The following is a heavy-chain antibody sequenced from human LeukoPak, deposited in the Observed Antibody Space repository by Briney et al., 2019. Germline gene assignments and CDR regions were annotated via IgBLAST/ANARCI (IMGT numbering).Heavy chain of an antibody. J-gene: IGHJ4*02. V-gene: IGHV2-70*11. CDR2: IDWDDDK. Sequence: SGPTLVNPTQTLTLTCTLSGFSLSTIGLCVSWIRQPPGKALECLARIDWDDDKYYSPSLKTRLTISKDTSKSQVVLTMTNMDPVDTATYYCARTCGGSSAKDYWGQGTLVTVSS. CDR1: GFSLSTIGLC. D-gene: IGHD6-13*01. CDR3: ARTCGGSSAKDY.